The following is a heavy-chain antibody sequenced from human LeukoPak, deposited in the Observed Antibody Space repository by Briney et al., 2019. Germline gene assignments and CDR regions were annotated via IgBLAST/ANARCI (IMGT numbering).Heavy chain of an antibody. V-gene: IGHV3-30*18. CDR2: VSHDETNK. D-gene: IGHD1-26*01. Sequence: GGSLRLSCEASGFMFNTYGMHWVRQAPGKGLEWVAVVSHDETNKYYADSVKGRFTISRDNSKSTLYLRMNSLRAEDTAVYYCAKDVGGSGSYFDYWGQGTLVTVSS. CDR1: GFMFNTYG. J-gene: IGHJ4*02. CDR3: AKDVGGSGSYFDY.